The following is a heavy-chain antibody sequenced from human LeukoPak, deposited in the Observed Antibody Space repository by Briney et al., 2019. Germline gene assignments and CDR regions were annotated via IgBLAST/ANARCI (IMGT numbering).Heavy chain of an antibody. CDR2: ISCSSSSI. J-gene: IGHJ4*02. V-gene: IGHV3-9*01. CDR3: AKDYQDIVLVPADT. Sequence: PGRSLRLSCAASGFTFDGYSMHWVRQAPGKGLEWVSGISCSSSSIGYADSVKGRFTISRDNAKNSLYLQMNSLRGEDTALYYCAKDYQDIVLVPADTWGQGTLVTVSS. D-gene: IGHD2-2*01. CDR1: GFTFDGYS.